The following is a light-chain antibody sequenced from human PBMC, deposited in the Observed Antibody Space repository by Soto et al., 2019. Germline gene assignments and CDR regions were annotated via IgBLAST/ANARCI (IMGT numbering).Light chain of an antibody. CDR3: QQYDGSLPYT. J-gene: IGKJ2*01. V-gene: IGKV3-20*01. CDR1: QTVRNSY. CDR2: GVS. Sequence: EIVLTQSPGTLSLSPGERATLSCRASQTVRNSYLAWYQQKPGQAPRLLIYGVSARATGTPDRFSGSGSGTDFSLTISRVEPEDFAVFYCQQYDGSLPYTFGQGTKLEIK.